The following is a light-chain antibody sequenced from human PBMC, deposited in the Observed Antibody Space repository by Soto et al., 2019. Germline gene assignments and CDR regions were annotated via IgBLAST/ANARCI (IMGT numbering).Light chain of an antibody. V-gene: IGLV2-8*01. CDR2: EVV. CDR1: KDGIGGYDC. Sequence: QSVLTQPPSASGSPGQSVTISCTGTKDGIGGYDCVSCYQHHPGKAPRLIIYEVVQRPSGVPDRFSGSKSGNTASLTVSGLQVEDEAEYFCFSFTTTSTHVFGTGTKVTVL. J-gene: IGLJ1*01. CDR3: FSFTTTSTHV.